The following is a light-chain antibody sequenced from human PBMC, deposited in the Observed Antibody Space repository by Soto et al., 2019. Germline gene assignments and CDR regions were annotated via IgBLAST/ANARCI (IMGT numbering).Light chain of an antibody. J-gene: IGKJ4*01. CDR2: GAS. V-gene: IGKV3-20*01. CDR3: QQYGRSPA. CDR1: QSVSSSY. Sequence: EIVLTXSPGTLSLSXXXXATLSCRASQSVSSSYLAWYQQKPGQAPRLLIYGASSRATGIPDRFSGSGSGTDFTLTISRLEPEDFAVYYCQQYGRSPAFGGGTKVEIK.